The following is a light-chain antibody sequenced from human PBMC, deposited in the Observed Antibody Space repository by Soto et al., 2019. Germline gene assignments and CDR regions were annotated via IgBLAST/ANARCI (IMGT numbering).Light chain of an antibody. J-gene: IGKJ4*01. CDR3: QQRSNWPLT. CDR2: DAS. Sequence: DIVLTQSPATLSSSPGERATFSCRASQSVSSYLAWYQQKPGQAPRLLIYDASNRATGIPARFSGSGSGTDFTLTISSLEPEDFAVYYCQQRSNWPLTFGGGTKVEIK. CDR1: QSVSSY. V-gene: IGKV3-11*01.